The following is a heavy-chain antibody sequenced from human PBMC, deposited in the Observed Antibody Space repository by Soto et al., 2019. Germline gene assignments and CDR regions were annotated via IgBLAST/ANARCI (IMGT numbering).Heavy chain of an antibody. D-gene: IGHD6-6*01. J-gene: IGHJ6*03. CDR3: ARGHPYSSSTRDPIGYYYMDV. V-gene: IGHV4-59*01. Sequence: SETLSLTCTVSGGSISSYYWSWIRQPPGKGLEWIGYIYYSGSTNYNPSLKSRVTISVDTSKNQFSLKLSSVTAADTAVYYCARGHPYSSSTRDPIGYYYMDVWGKGTTVTVSS. CDR2: IYYSGST. CDR1: GGSISSYY.